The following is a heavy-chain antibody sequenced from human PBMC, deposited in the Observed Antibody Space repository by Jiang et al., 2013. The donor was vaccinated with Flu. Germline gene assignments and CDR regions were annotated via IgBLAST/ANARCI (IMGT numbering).Heavy chain of an antibody. CDR1: GFSLSTSGVG. CDR3: AHRIDWLSLYNWFDP. J-gene: IGHJ5*02. D-gene: IGHD3-9*01. Sequence: KPTQTLTLTCTFSGFSLSTSGVGVGWIRQPPGKALEWLALIYWNDDKRYSPSLKSRLTITKDTSKNQVVLTMTNMDPVDTATYYCAHRIDWLSLYNWFDPWGQGTLVTVSS. CDR2: IYWNDDK. V-gene: IGHV2-5*01.